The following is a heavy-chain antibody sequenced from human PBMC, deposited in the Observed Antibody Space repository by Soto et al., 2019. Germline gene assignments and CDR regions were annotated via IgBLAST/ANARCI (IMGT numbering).Heavy chain of an antibody. V-gene: IGHV3-23*01. Sequence: GGSLRLSCAASGFTFSSYAMSWVRQAPGKGLEWVSTLTGSGGSTYYADPAKGRFTISRDNSKNTLYLHMNSLRAEDTAVYYCAKDREQFSYGYIRVTEYFQQWGQGTLVTVSS. CDR1: GFTFSSYA. D-gene: IGHD5-18*01. CDR3: AKDREQFSYGYIRVTEYFQQ. J-gene: IGHJ1*01. CDR2: LTGSGGST.